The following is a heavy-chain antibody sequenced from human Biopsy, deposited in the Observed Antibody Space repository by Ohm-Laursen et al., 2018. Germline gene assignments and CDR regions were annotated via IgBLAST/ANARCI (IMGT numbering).Heavy chain of an antibody. Sequence: SLRFSCTASGFTFSDYYMSWVRQAPGKGLEWVSIIYLDGNTYYTDSVKGRFTISRDNSKNALYLQMNSLRPADTAKYYCVRGRAYWGQGTLVTVSS. V-gene: IGHV3-53*01. J-gene: IGHJ4*02. CDR2: IYLDGNT. CDR1: GFTFSDYY. CDR3: VRGRAY.